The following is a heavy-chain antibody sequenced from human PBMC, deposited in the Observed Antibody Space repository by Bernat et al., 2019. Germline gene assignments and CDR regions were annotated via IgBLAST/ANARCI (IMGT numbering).Heavy chain of an antibody. D-gene: IGHD1-7*01. CDR3: ARDRTRWGGNGTFDY. CDR2: INPNSGGT. Sequence: QVQLVQSGAEVKKPGASVKVSCKASGYTFTGYYMHWVRQAPGQGLEWMGWINPNSGGTNYAQKFQGWVTMTRDTSISTAYMELSRLRSDDTAVYYCARDRTRWGGNGTFDYWGQGTLVTVSS. J-gene: IGHJ4*02. V-gene: IGHV1-2*04. CDR1: GYTFTGYY.